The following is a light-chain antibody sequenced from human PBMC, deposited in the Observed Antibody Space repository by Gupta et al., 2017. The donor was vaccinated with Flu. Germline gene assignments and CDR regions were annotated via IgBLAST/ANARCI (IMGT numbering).Light chain of an antibody. Sequence: QSVLTQPPSVSGAPGHRVTISCTGSSSNIGTHGYVHWYQQIPGTAPKLLIFDNNNRPSGVPDRFSGSRSGTSASLAITGLQAEDEGDYFCQSYDSTLSGSVFGGGTTLTVL. V-gene: IGLV1-40*01. J-gene: IGLJ2*01. CDR2: DNN. CDR3: QSYDSTLSGSV. CDR1: SSNIGTHGY.